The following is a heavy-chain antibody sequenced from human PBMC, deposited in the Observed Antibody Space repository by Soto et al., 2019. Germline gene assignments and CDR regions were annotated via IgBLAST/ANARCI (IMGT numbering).Heavy chain of an antibody. CDR3: ARSSPFAIVATIRCVYYGMDV. D-gene: IGHD5-12*01. CDR2: IYSGGST. V-gene: IGHV3-53*01. CDR1: GFTVSSNY. Sequence: GGSLRLSCAASGFTVSSNYMSWVRQAPGKGLEWVSVIYSGGSTYYADSVKGRFTISRDNSNNTVYLQMNSLIAEDTAVYYCARSSPFAIVATIRCVYYGMDVWGQGTTVTVSS. J-gene: IGHJ6*02.